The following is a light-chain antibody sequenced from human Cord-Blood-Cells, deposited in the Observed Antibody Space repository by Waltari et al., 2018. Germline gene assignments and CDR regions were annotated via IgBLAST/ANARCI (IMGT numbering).Light chain of an antibody. Sequence: QSALTQPRSVSGSPGQSVTISCPGTSSDVGGYNYVSWYQQHPGKAPKLMIYDVSKRPSGVPDRFSGSKSGNTASLTISGLQAEDEADYYCCSYAGSSAVFGGGTKLTVL. CDR3: CSYAGSSAV. CDR2: DVS. V-gene: IGLV2-11*01. CDR1: SSDVGGYNY. J-gene: IGLJ3*02.